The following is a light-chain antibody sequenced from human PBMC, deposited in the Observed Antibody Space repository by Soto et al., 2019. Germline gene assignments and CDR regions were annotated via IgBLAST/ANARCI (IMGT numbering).Light chain of an antibody. CDR2: DVS. CDR3: SSYAGSTVV. Sequence: QSALTQPPSASGSPGQSVTISCTGTSRDVGGYNYVSWYQQHPGKATKLMIYDVSKRPSGVPDRFSGSKSGNTASLTVSGLKAEDEADYYCSSYAGSTVVFGGGTKLTVL. V-gene: IGLV2-8*01. CDR1: SRDVGGYNY. J-gene: IGLJ2*01.